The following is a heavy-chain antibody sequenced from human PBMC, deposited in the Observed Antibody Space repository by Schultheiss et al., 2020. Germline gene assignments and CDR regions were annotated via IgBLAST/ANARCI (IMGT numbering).Heavy chain of an antibody. J-gene: IGHJ4*02. D-gene: IGHD1-1*01. CDR2: ISGSSTII. V-gene: IGHV3-48*01. Sequence: GGSLRLSCTASGSTFSTSDMNWVRQAPGKGLEWLSYISGSSTIIHYADSVKGRFTISRDNAQNSLYLQMNSLRADDTAVYYCARDFTHNWASDYWGQGTLVTVSS. CDR1: GSTFSTSD. CDR3: ARDFTHNWASDY.